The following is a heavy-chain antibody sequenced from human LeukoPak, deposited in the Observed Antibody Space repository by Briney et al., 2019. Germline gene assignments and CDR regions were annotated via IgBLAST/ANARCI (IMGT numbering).Heavy chain of an antibody. CDR1: GFTFSGSA. CDR3: TTRRPDAFDI. CDR2: IRSKANSYAT. V-gene: IGHV3-73*01. J-gene: IGHJ3*02. Sequence: GGSLRLSCAASGFTFSGSAMHWVRQASGKGLEWVGRIRSKANSYATAYAASVKGSFTISRGDSKNTAYLQMNSLKTEDTAVYYCTTRRPDAFDIWGQGTMVTVSS.